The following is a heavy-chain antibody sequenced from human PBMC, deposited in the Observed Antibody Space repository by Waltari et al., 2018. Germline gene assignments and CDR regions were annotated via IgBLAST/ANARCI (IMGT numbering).Heavy chain of an antibody. J-gene: IGHJ3*02. Sequence: QVQLVQSGAEVKKPGSSVKVSCQASGGTLSSYAISWVRQAPGQGLEWMGGITPIFGTANYARKFHRGTITADEATSTAYMELSSLRSEDTAVYYCARADYGDAFDIWGQGTMVTVSS. CDR2: ITPIFGTA. CDR1: GGTLSSYA. D-gene: IGHD4-17*01. V-gene: IGHV1-69*01. CDR3: ARADYGDAFDI.